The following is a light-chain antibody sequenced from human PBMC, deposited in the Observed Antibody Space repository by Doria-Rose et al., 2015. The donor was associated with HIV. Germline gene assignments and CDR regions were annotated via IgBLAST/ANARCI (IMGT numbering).Light chain of an antibody. J-gene: IGKJ1*01. CDR2: DGS. CDR3: HQYGTSWT. CDR1: QRVKSSY. Sequence: TQSPGTLSLSPGERATLSCRASQRVKSSYLAWYQQKPGQAPRLLIYDGSTRATGIPDRFSASGSGTDFTLTINRLEPEDFAPYYCHQYGTSWTFGQGTKVEI. V-gene: IGKV3-20*01.